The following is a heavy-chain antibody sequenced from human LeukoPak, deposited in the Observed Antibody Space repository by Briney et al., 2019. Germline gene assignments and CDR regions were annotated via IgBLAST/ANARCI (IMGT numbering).Heavy chain of an antibody. CDR3: ARHNIEGGDGYNFNYAFDI. V-gene: IGHV5-51*01. CDR1: GYRFSNYW. D-gene: IGHD5-24*01. CDR2: IDPGDSDT. J-gene: IGHJ3*02. Sequence: GESLKISRQHSGYRFSNYWIGWVRQVPGKGLEWMAIIDPGDSDTRYSSSLQGQVTISVDKSISTAYLLWSSLKASDTAIYYCARHNIEGGDGYNFNYAFDIWGQGTMVTVSS.